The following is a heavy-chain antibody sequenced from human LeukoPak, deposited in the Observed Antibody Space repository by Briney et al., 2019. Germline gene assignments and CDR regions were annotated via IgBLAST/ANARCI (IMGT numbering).Heavy chain of an antibody. J-gene: IGHJ6*04. CDR1: GGSISSSSYY. V-gene: IGHV4-39*07. CDR2: IYYSGST. D-gene: IGHD2-21*01. Sequence: SETLSLTCTVSGGSISSSSYYWGWIRQPPGKGLEWIGSIYYSGSTYYNPSLKSRVTISEDTSKSQFSLKLGSVTAADTAVYYCARDLYSYMDVWGKGTTVTISS. CDR3: ARDLYSYMDV.